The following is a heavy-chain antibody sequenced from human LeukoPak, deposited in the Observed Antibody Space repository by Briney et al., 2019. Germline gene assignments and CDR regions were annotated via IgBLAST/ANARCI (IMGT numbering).Heavy chain of an antibody. CDR1: GFTFSSYA. J-gene: IGHJ3*02. V-gene: IGHV3-23*01. CDR2: ISGSGGST. CDR3: AKGQYYSGGSCYPPDAFDI. D-gene: IGHD2-15*01. Sequence: GGSLRLSCAASGFTFSSYAMSWVRQAPGKGLEWVSAISGSGGSTYYADSVKGRFTISKDNSKNTLYLQMNSLRAEDTAVYYCAKGQYYSGGSCYPPDAFDIWGQGTMVTVSS.